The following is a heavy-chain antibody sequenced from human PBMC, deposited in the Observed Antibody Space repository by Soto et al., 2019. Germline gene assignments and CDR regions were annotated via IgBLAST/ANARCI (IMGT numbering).Heavy chain of an antibody. CDR1: GFTFSSYA. D-gene: IGHD6-6*01. CDR3: AKTSGAPYYYGMDV. Sequence: EVQLLESGGGLVQPGGSLRLSCAASGFTFSSYAMSWVRQAPGKGLEWVSAISGSGGSTYYADSVKGRFTISRDNSKNTLYLQMNSLRAEDTAVYYSAKTSGAPYYYGMDVWGQGTTVTVSS. V-gene: IGHV3-23*01. J-gene: IGHJ6*02. CDR2: ISGSGGST.